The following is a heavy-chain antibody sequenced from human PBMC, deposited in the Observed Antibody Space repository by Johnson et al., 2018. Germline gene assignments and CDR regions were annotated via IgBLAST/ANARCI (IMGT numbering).Heavy chain of an antibody. CDR3: AKGVVVEAGRMDVFAV. CDR2: ISGSGGTT. D-gene: IGHD2-21*01. Sequence: VQLVESGGGLVQPGGSLRLSCAASGFTFTTFAMTWVRQAPGKGLEWVSTISGSGGTTLYADSVKGRFTLSRDNSKNTLSLQMNSLRADDTAVYYCAKGVVVEAGRMDVFAVWGQGTLVTVSS. CDR1: GFTFTTFA. V-gene: IGHV3-23*04. J-gene: IGHJ3*01.